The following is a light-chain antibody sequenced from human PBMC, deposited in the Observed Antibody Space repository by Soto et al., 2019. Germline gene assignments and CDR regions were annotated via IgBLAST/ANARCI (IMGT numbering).Light chain of an antibody. CDR3: QQYGSSPPIT. V-gene: IGKV3-20*01. CDR2: GAS. Sequence: EIVLTQSPGTLSLSPGERATLSCRASQSVSRNYLAWYQQKPGQAPRLLIYGASSRATGIPDRFSGSGSGTDFTLTISRLEPEDFAVYYCQQYGSSPPITFGQVTRLEIK. J-gene: IGKJ5*01. CDR1: QSVSRNY.